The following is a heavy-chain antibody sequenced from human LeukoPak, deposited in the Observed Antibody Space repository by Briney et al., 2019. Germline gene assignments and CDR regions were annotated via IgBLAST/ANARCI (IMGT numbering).Heavy chain of an antibody. CDR1: GFTFTSYS. CDR3: ANRPGHFDL. J-gene: IGHJ2*01. V-gene: IGHV3-23*01. Sequence: GGSLRLSCVASGFTFTSYSMTWVRQAPGKGLEWVSGISASGRSTFYADSVKGRFTISRDNSKNTLYLQLNSLRAEDTAVYYCANRPGHFDLWGRGTLVTVS. CDR2: ISASGRST. D-gene: IGHD3-10*01.